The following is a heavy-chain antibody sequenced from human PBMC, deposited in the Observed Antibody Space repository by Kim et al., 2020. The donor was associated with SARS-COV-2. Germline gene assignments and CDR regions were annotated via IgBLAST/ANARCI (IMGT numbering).Heavy chain of an antibody. CDR3: ARLHYGDYVVTQYGMDV. Sequence: SETLSLTCTVSGGSISSSSYYWGWIRQPPGKGLEWIGSIYYSGSTYYNPSLKSRVTISVDTSKNQFSLKLSSVTAADTAVYYCARLHYGDYVVTQYGMDVWGQGTTVTVSS. CDR1: GGSISSSSYY. CDR2: IYYSGST. J-gene: IGHJ6*02. V-gene: IGHV4-39*01. D-gene: IGHD4-17*01.